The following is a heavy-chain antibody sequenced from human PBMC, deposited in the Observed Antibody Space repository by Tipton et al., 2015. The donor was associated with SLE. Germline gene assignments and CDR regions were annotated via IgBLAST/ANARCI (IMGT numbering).Heavy chain of an antibody. CDR3: VRGKDRHIETVGWGWHLDL. CDR1: GFNFDDYV. J-gene: IGHJ2*01. CDR2: INWNSGSI. Sequence: SLRLSCATSGFNFDDYVFHWVRQAPGKGLEWVSGINWNSGSIDYADSVKGRFAISRDNAKNSLYLQMNGLRTEDTALYHCVRGKDRHIETVGWGWHLDLWGRGTLVTVSS. D-gene: IGHD6-13*01. V-gene: IGHV3-9*01.